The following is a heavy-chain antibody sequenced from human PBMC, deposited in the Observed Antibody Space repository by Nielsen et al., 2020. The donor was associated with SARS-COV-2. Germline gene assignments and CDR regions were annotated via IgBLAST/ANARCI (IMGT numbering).Heavy chain of an antibody. CDR2: INTNTGNP. J-gene: IGHJ4*02. V-gene: IGHV7-4-1*02. CDR1: GYTFTSYA. CDR3: ARWSAPWTGLVANDY. Sequence: ASVKVSCKASGYTFTSYAMNWVRQAPGQGLEWMGWINTNTGNPTYAQGFTGRFVFSLDTSVSAAYLQISSLKAEDTAVYYCARWSAPWTGLVANDYWGQGTLVTVSS. D-gene: IGHD3/OR15-3a*01.